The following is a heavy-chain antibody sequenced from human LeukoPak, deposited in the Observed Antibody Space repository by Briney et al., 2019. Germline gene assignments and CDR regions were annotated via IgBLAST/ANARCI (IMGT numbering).Heavy chain of an antibody. CDR3: ARVAHTPMIVVAQEIDY. D-gene: IGHD3-22*01. V-gene: IGHV3-7*01. CDR2: IKQDGSEK. CDR1: GFTFSSYW. Sequence: GGSLRLSCAASGFTFSSYWMSWVRQAPGKGLEWVANIKQDGSEKYYVDSVKGRFTISRDNAKNSLYLQMNNLRAEDTAVYYCARVAHTPMIVVAQEIDYWGQGTLVTVSS. J-gene: IGHJ4*02.